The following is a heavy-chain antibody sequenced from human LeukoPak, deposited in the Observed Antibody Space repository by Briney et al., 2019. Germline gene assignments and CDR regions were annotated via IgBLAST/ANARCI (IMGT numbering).Heavy chain of an antibody. Sequence: PGGSLRLSCSASGFTFTDYSMSWVRQAPGKGLEGVSIISRVSTYIYYADSVKGRFTVSRDNAKSSLYLQMTSLRAEDTAVYFCAREGGDGDYYYYMDVWGKGTTVTVSS. D-gene: IGHD2-21*02. CDR2: ISRVSTYI. CDR1: GFTFTDYS. J-gene: IGHJ6*03. CDR3: AREGGDGDYYYYMDV. V-gene: IGHV3-21*01.